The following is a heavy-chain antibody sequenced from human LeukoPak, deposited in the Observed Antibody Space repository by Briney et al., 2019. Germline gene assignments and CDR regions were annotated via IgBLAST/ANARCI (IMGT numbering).Heavy chain of an antibody. Sequence: PGGSLRLSCAASGFTFSNYAMGWVRQAPGKGLEWVSLISGSGGGTYFADSVKGRFTISRDNSKNTLYLQMDGLRAEDTAIYYCAKEETTVATPGIDYWGQGTLVTVSS. J-gene: IGHJ4*02. CDR1: GFTFSNYA. CDR3: AKEETTVATPGIDY. V-gene: IGHV3-23*01. CDR2: ISGSGGGT. D-gene: IGHD4-23*01.